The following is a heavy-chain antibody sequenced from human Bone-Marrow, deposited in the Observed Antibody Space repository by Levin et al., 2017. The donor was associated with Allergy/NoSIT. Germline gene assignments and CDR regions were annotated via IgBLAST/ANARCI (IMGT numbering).Heavy chain of an antibody. CDR3: ARYWGASLFDS. Sequence: ASVKVSCKASGYVFIDYYIHWVRQAPGQGLEWMAWINPDTGGTYFAQKFQGRVTLNTDTSINTALMELSRLKSDDPAIYYCARYWGASLFDSWGQGTLVTVSS. CDR1: GYVFIDYY. CDR2: INPDTGGT. V-gene: IGHV1-2*02. J-gene: IGHJ4*02. D-gene: IGHD7-27*01.